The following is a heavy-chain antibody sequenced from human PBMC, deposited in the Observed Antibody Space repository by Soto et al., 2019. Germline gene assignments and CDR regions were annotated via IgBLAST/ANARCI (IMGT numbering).Heavy chain of an antibody. J-gene: IGHJ4*02. V-gene: IGHV4-31*03. CDR3: ARDHCSGGTCYFDD. Sequence: QVQLQESGPGLVKPSQTLSLTCTVSGGPISSGGNYWSWIRQHPVKGQEWIGYSYYSGSTIYNPSLKSRVTISVDTSKNQFSLKLSSVTAADTAVYYCARDHCSGGTCYFDDWGQGTLVTVSS. D-gene: IGHD2-15*01. CDR1: GGPISSGGNY. CDR2: SYYSGST.